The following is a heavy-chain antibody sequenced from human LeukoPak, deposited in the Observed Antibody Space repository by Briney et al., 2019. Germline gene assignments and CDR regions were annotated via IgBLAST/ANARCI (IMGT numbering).Heavy chain of an antibody. D-gene: IGHD1-26*01. J-gene: IGHJ5*02. CDR2: IYYSGST. CDR1: GGSISSYY. V-gene: IGHV4-59*01. Sequence: SETLSLTCTVSGGSISSYYWSWIRQPPGKGLEWIGYIYYSGSTNYNPSLKSRVTISVDTSKNQFSLKLSSVTAANTAVYYCARERVGATAWFDPWGQGTLVTVSS. CDR3: ARERVGATAWFDP.